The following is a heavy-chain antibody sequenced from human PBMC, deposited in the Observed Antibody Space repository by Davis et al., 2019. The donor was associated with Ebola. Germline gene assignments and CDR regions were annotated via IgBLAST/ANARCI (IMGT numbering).Heavy chain of an antibody. Sequence: MPSETLSLTCAVSGGSISSGGYSWSWIRQPPGKGLEWIGYIYYSGSTYYNPSLKSRVTISGDTSKNQFSLKLSSVTAADTAVYYCATGTQNYDSSGFYGGGDAFDIWGQGTMVTVSS. D-gene: IGHD3-22*01. J-gene: IGHJ3*02. V-gene: IGHV4-30-2*03. CDR1: GGSISSGGYS. CDR3: ATGTQNYDSSGFYGGGDAFDI. CDR2: IYYSGST.